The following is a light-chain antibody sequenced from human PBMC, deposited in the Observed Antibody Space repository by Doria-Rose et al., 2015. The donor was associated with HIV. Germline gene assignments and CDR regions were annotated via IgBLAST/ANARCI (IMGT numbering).Light chain of an antibody. Sequence: TQSPGTLPLSPGERATLSCRASQSFSSTYLAWYQQKPGQAPSLLIYDGSTRATGIPDRFSARGSGTDFTLTINRLEPEDFALYYCHQYGTSWTCGQGTKVEI. CDR1: QSFSSTY. CDR3: HQYGTSWT. V-gene: IGKV3-20*01. J-gene: IGKJ1*01. CDR2: DGS.